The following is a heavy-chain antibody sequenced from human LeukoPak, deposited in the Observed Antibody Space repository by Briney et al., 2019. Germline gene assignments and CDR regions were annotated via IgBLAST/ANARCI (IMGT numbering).Heavy chain of an antibody. CDR3: ASSDGDPELHYFDD. CDR1: GFTFSSYS. Sequence: GGSLRLSCAASGFTFSSYSMNWVRQAPGKGLEWVSHISSSSSTIYYADSVKGRFTISRDNAKNSLYLQMNSLRAEDTAVYYCASSDGDPELHYFDDWGQGTLVTVSS. CDR2: ISSSSSTI. D-gene: IGHD4-17*01. J-gene: IGHJ4*02. V-gene: IGHV3-48*01.